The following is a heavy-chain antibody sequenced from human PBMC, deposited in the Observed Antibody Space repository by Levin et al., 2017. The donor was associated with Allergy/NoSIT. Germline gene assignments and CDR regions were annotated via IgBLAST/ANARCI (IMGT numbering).Heavy chain of an antibody. CDR3: VREIAEEGT. D-gene: IGHD1-1*01. V-gene: IGHV3-30-3*01. CDR2: ISDDGSSE. Sequence: LSLTCAASGFTFSNYAMHWVRQAPGKGLEWVGVISDDGSSEFYIDSVKGRFTISRDNSKNRLNLQMDSLRAEDTALYYCVREIAEEGTWGQGTLVIVSS. CDR1: GFTFSNYA. J-gene: IGHJ4*02.